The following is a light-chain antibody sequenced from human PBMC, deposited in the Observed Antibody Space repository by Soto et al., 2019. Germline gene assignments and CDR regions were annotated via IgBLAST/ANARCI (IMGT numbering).Light chain of an antibody. V-gene: IGLV2-14*01. CDR1: SSDVGGYNY. J-gene: IGLJ1*01. Sequence: QSALTQPASVSGSPGQSITISCTGTSSDVGGYNYVSWYQQHPGKAPKLMIYEVSNRPSGVSNRFSGSKSGNTASLTISGLKAEEEANYYCSSYTSSSRVFGPGTKVTAL. CDR2: EVS. CDR3: SSYTSSSRV.